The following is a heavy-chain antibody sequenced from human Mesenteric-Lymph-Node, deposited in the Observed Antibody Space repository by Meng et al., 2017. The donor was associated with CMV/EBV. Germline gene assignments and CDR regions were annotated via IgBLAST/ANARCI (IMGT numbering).Heavy chain of an antibody. CDR3: ATGYVVPKVPFDY. J-gene: IGHJ4*02. V-gene: IGHV3-23*05. CDR1: GFTFSSYA. D-gene: IGHD5-18*01. Sequence: CAASGFTFSSYAMSGVRQAPGRGLEWVSTLYNSGSTTYYADSVKGRFSISRDNSKNTLYLQMNSLRAADTAVYYCATGYVVPKVPFDYWGQGALVTVSS. CDR2: LYNSGSTT.